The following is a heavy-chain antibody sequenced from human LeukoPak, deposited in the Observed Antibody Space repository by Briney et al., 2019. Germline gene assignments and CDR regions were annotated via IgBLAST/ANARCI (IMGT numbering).Heavy chain of an antibody. D-gene: IGHD3-22*01. J-gene: IGHJ4*02. CDR2: ISSSSSYI. Sequence: GGSLRLSCAASGFTFSSYSMNWVRQAPGKGLEWVSSISSSSSYIYYADSVKGRFTISRDNAKNSLYLQMNSLRAEDAAVYYCARVIYDSSGYYLDYWGQGTLVTVSS. V-gene: IGHV3-21*01. CDR1: GFTFSSYS. CDR3: ARVIYDSSGYYLDY.